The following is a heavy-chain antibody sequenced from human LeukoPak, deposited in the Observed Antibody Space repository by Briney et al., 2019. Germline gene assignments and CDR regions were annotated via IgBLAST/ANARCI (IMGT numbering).Heavy chain of an antibody. J-gene: IGHJ6*02. Sequence: PGGSLRLSSAAPGFTFSSYSMNWVRQAPGKGLEWVSSISSSSSYIYYADSVKGRFTISRDNAKNSLYLQMNSLRAEDTAVYYCARDFRYSSSSIDYYYYGMDVWGQGTTVTVSS. D-gene: IGHD6-6*01. CDR1: GFTFSSYS. CDR2: ISSSSSYI. V-gene: IGHV3-21*01. CDR3: ARDFRYSSSSIDYYYYGMDV.